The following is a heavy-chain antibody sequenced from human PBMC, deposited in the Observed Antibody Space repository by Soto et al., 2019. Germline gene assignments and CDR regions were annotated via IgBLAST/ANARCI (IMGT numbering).Heavy chain of an antibody. D-gene: IGHD3-10*01. CDR3: AGGGVRGVITRTRDYYGMDV. V-gene: IGHV5-51*01. J-gene: IGHJ6*02. CDR1: GYSFSSHW. CDR2: IYPGDSDT. Sequence: PGESVKISCKGSGYSFSSHWIGWVRQMPGKGLEWMGIIYPGDSDTRYSPSFQGQVTISADKSISTAYLQWSSLKASDTAMYYCAGGGVRGVITRTRDYYGMDVWGQGTTVTVSS.